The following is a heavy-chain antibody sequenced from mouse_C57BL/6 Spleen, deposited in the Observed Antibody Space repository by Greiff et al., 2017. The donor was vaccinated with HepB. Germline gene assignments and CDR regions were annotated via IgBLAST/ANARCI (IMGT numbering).Heavy chain of an antibody. CDR2: IDPSDSYT. CDR3: ARDWGGDY. CDR1: GYTFTSYW. D-gene: IGHD4-1*01. V-gene: IGHV1-69*01. J-gene: IGHJ2*01. Sequence: QVQLQQPGAELVMPGASVKLSCKASGYTFTSYWMHWVKQRPGQGLEWIGEIDPSDSYTNYNHKFKGKSTLTVDKSSSTAYMQLSSLTSEDSAVYYCARDWGGDYWGQGTTLTVSS.